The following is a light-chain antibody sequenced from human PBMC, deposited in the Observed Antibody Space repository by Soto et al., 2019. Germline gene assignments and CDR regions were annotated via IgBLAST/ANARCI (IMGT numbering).Light chain of an antibody. CDR1: QSVSSSY. CDR3: QQYGSAPLYT. V-gene: IGKV3-20*01. J-gene: IGKJ2*01. CDR2: GAS. Sequence: EIVLTQSPGTLSLSPGERATLSCRASQSVSSSYLAWYQQKPGQAPRLSIYGASSRATGIPDRFSGSGSGTDFSLNINRLEAEDFAVYYCQQYGSAPLYTFGQGTKLEIK.